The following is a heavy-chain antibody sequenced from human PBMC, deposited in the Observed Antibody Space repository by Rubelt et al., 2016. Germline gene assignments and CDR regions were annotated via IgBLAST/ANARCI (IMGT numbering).Heavy chain of an antibody. Sequence: QVQLQQWGAGLLKPSETLSLTCAVYGGSFSGYYWSWIRQPPGKGLEWIGEINHSGSTNYNPSRKRRVTISVETSKNQFSRKLSAVTAADTAVYYCARGGRYYGSGSYQRHNWFDPWGQGTLVTVSS. CDR2: INHSGST. V-gene: IGHV4-34*01. CDR1: GGSFSGYY. D-gene: IGHD3-10*01. CDR3: ARGGRYYGSGSYQRHNWFDP. J-gene: IGHJ5*02.